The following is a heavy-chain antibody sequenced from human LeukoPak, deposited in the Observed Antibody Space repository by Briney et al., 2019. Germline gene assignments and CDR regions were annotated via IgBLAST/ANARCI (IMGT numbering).Heavy chain of an antibody. V-gene: IGHV4-4*07. D-gene: IGHD6-13*01. J-gene: IGHJ6*03. CDR3: ARGLYSSSWYSYYYYMDV. CDR2: ISSSGRT. CDR1: GDSITYFY. Sequence: SETLSLTCSVSGDSITYFYWSWIRQAAGKGLEWIGRISSSGRTDYNASLKSRVTMSVATSKNQLSLKVISVTAADTAVYYCARGLYSSSWYSYYYYMDVWGKGTTVTVSS.